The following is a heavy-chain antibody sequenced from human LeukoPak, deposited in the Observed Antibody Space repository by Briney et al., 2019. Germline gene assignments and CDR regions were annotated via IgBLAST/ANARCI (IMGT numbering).Heavy chain of an antibody. CDR2: SRNKAKSHTT. Sequence: PGGSLRLSCAASGFTFSDRYMDWVRQAPGKGLEWVGRSRNKAKSHTTEYAASVKGRFTVSRDDSKNSLYLQMNSLKSEDTAVYYCARGLGGTWPWYFDDWGQGTLVTVSS. CDR1: GFTFSDRY. D-gene: IGHD1-26*01. V-gene: IGHV3-72*01. CDR3: ARGLGGTWPWYFDD. J-gene: IGHJ4*02.